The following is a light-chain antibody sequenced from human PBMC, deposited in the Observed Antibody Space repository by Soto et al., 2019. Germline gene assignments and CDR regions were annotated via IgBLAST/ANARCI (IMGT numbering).Light chain of an antibody. J-gene: IGKJ4*01. CDR1: QSIGHF. Sequence: EIQMTQSPSSLSASVGDTITITSRARQSIGHFLNWYQLKSGKVLKLLIYGGSTLKTGVPSSFSGRLYGTAFTLTCSREQQADSDSYLCEQSYRWWANFCGRTKVAIQ. V-gene: IGKV1-39*01. CDR2: GGS. CDR3: EQSYRWWAN.